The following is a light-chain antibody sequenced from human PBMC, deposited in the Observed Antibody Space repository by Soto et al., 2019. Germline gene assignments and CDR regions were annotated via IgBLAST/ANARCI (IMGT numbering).Light chain of an antibody. J-gene: IGKJ3*01. Sequence: EIVLTQSPATLSLSPGERATLSCRASQSVSSSYLAWYQQKPGQAPRLLIYGASSRATGIPDRFSGSGSGTDFTLTISRLEPEDFAVYYCQQYGSSPFTLGPGTKVDIK. CDR2: GAS. CDR1: QSVSSSY. V-gene: IGKV3-20*01. CDR3: QQYGSSPFT.